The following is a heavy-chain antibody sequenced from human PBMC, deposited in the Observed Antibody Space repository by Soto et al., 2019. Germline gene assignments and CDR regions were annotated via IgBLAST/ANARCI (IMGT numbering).Heavy chain of an antibody. CDR2: ISSSSSYI. Sequence: GGSLRLSCAASGFTFSSYSMNWVRQAPGKGLEWVSSISSSSSYIYYADSVKGRFTISRDNAKNSLYLQMNSLRAEDTAVYYCARDQGATVTYYYYYYMDVWGKGTTVTVSS. CDR3: ARDQGATVTYYYYYYMDV. V-gene: IGHV3-21*01. J-gene: IGHJ6*03. D-gene: IGHD4-4*01. CDR1: GFTFSSYS.